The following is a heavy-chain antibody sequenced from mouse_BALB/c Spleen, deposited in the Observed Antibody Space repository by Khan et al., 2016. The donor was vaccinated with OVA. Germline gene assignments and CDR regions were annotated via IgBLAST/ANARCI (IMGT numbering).Heavy chain of an antibody. V-gene: IGHV5-6*01. J-gene: IGHJ3*01. Sequence: EVQLQESGRDLVRPGRSLNFSCVVSGFTFSSYSMSWVRQPPDKRLEWVATIISGGDYTYYSDNVKGRFTISRDNAKNTLYLQISSLKSEDTAMYDCASHLNETFAYWGQGTLVTVSA. CDR1: GFTFSSYS. CDR3: ASHLNETFAY. CDR2: IISGGDYT.